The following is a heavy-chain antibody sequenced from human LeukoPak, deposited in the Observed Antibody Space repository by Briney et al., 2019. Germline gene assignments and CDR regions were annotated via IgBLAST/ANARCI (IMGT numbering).Heavy chain of an antibody. CDR2: ISSSSSYI. J-gene: IGHJ4*02. V-gene: IGHV3-21*01. D-gene: IGHD6-6*01. CDR1: GFTFSSYS. CDR3: ARDGRLGSSFDY. Sequence: GGSLRLSCAASGFTFSSYSMNWVRQAPGKGLEWVSSISSSSSYIYYADSVKGRFTISRDNAKNSLYLQMNSLRAEDTAVYYCARDGRLGSSFDYWGQGTLVTVSS.